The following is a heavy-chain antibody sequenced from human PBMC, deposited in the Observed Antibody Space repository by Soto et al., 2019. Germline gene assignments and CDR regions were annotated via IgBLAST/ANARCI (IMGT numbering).Heavy chain of an antibody. J-gene: IGHJ4*02. V-gene: IGHV1-69*02. D-gene: IGHD2-2*01. CDR3: ASWLGYCSSTSCSRALDY. CDR2: IIPILGIA. CDR1: GGTFSSCT. Sequence: SVKVSCKASGGTFSSCTISWVRQAPGQGLEWMGRIIPILGIANYAQKFQGRVTITADKSTSTAYMELSSLRSEDTAVYYCASWLGYCSSTSCSRALDYWGQGTLVTVSS.